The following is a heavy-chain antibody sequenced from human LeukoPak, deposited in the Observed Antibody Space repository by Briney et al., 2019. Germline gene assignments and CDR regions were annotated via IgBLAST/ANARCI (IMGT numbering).Heavy chain of an antibody. CDR1: GFTFSGYG. V-gene: IGHV3-33*01. CDR3: AREMVHKYYFDY. D-gene: IGHD2-8*01. J-gene: IGHJ4*02. Sequence: RGSLRLSCAASGFTFSGYGMHWVRQAPGKGLEWVAVIWYDGSNKYYADSVKGRFTISRDNSKNTLYLQMNSLRAEDTAVYYCAREMVHKYYFDYWGQGTLVTVSS. CDR2: IWYDGSNK.